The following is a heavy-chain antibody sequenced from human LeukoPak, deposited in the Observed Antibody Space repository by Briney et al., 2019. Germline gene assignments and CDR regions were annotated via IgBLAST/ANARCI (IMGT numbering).Heavy chain of an antibody. CDR1: GGSFSGYY. V-gene: IGHV4-34*01. D-gene: IGHD3-16*01. J-gene: IGHJ4*02. Sequence: SETLSLTCAVYGGSFSGYYWSWIRQPPGEGLEWIGEINHSGSTNYNPSLKSRVTISVDTSKNQFSLKLSSVTAADTAVYYCVREASGGYFDYWGQGTQVTVSS. CDR3: VREASGGYFDY. CDR2: INHSGST.